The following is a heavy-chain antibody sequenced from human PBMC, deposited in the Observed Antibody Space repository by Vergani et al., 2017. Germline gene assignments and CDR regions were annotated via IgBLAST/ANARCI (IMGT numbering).Heavy chain of an antibody. V-gene: IGHV4-34*01. CDR2: INDNGYT. D-gene: IGHD3-10*01. Sequence: QVHLQQWGTGLLKPSETLSLTCEVQGESFSGHYWSWIRQPPGKGLEWIGEINDNGYTNYNPLFESRVIVSADTSKNQFSLKLMSMTAADTAMYFCAVRPRVNMVRGEILTKRTFDYWSPGTLVTVSS. CDR1: GESFSGHY. J-gene: IGHJ4*02. CDR3: AVRPRVNMVRGEILTKRTFDY.